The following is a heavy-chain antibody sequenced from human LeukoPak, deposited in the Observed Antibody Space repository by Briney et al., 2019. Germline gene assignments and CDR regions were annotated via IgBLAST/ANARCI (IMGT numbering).Heavy chain of an antibody. J-gene: IGHJ4*02. D-gene: IGHD3-22*01. Sequence: SETLSLTCTVSGGSISSYYWSWIRQPPGKGLEWIGYIYYSGGTNYNPSLKSRVTISVDTSKNQFSLKLSSVTAADTAVYYCASGYDSSGYQGYWGQGTLVTVSS. CDR1: GGSISSYY. CDR2: IYYSGGT. V-gene: IGHV4-59*12. CDR3: ASGYDSSGYQGY.